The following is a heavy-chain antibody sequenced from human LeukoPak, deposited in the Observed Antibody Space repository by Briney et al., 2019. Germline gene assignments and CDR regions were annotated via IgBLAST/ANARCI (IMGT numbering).Heavy chain of an antibody. CDR2: ISSSSNYI. D-gene: IGHD3-22*01. V-gene: IGHV3-21*01. J-gene: IGHJ5*02. CDR3: ARGGYLFDSSGYFVS. Sequence: GGSLRLSCAASGFTFSSYAMSWVRQAPGKGLEWVSSISSSSNYIYYADSVKGRFTISRDDAKNSLYLQMNSLRAEDTAVYYCARGGYLFDSSGYFVSWGQGTLVTVSS. CDR1: GFTFSSYA.